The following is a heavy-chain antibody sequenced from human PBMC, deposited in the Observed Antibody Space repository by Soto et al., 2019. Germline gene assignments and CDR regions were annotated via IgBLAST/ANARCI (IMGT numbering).Heavy chain of an antibody. V-gene: IGHV3-30-3*01. Sequence: GGSLRLSCAASGFTFSSYAMHWGRQAPGKGLEWVAVISYDGSNKYYADSVKGRFTISRDNSKNTLYLQMNSLRAEDTAVYYCARKYQLLYAFDIWGQGTMVTVSS. CDR1: GFTFSSYA. CDR2: ISYDGSNK. D-gene: IGHD2-2*01. J-gene: IGHJ3*02. CDR3: ARKYQLLYAFDI.